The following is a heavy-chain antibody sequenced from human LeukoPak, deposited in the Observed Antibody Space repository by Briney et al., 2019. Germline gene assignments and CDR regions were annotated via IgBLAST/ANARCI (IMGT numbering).Heavy chain of an antibody. D-gene: IGHD2-2*01. J-gene: IGHJ3*02. V-gene: IGHV3-23*01. CDR3: AKGRRGCSSTSCYYGSDI. Sequence: GGSLRLSCAASGFTFSSYSMNWVRQAPGKGLEWVSYISVSGTTTYYADSVKGRFTISRDNSKNTLYLQMNSLRAEDTAVYYCAKGRRGCSSTSCYYGSDIWGQGTMVTVSS. CDR1: GFTFSSYS. CDR2: ISVSGTTT.